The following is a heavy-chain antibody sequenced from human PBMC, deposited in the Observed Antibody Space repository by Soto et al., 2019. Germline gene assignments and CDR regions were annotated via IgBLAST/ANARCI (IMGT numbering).Heavy chain of an antibody. CDR2: IYYSGST. Sequence: PSETLSLTCTVSGGSISSGGYYWSWIRQHPGKGLEWIGYIYYSGSTYYNPSLKSRVTISVDTSKNQFSLKLSSVTAADTAVYYCVFYYGGNLGYNYFGMDVLGQATMVT. V-gene: IGHV4-31*03. CDR3: VFYYGGNLGYNYFGMDV. D-gene: IGHD4-17*01. CDR1: GGSISSGGYY. J-gene: IGHJ6*02.